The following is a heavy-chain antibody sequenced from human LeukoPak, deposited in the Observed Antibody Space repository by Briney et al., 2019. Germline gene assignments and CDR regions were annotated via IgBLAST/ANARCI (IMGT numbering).Heavy chain of an antibody. V-gene: IGHV3-30*02. J-gene: IGHJ4*02. CDR2: IQYDGSNI. CDR3: VQDSWGMAS. CDR1: GFIFSHYD. D-gene: IGHD3-16*01. Sequence: PGGSLRLSCAASGFIFSHYDMHWVRQAPGKGLEWVSFIQYDGSNIYYADSVKGRFTISRHNSKNTLDLQMNNLRVEDTAVYYCVQDSWGMASWGQGTLVTVSS.